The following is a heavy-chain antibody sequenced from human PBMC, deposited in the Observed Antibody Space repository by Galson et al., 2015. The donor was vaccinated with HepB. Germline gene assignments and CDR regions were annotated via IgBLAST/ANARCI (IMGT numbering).Heavy chain of an antibody. Sequence: SVKVSCKASGYSFINFGISWVRQAPGQGLEWMGWISPYNGNTNYAQKVQGRVTMTTDTSTSTAYLELRSLRSDDRAVYYCARDLNIAVRYADCWCQGTLVTVSS. CDR3: ARDLNIAVRYADC. D-gene: IGHD6-19*01. V-gene: IGHV1-18*01. CDR2: ISPYNGNT. J-gene: IGHJ4*02. CDR1: GYSFINFG.